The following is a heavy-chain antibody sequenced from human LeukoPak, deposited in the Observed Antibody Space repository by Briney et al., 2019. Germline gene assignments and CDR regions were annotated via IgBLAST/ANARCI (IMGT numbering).Heavy chain of an antibody. D-gene: IGHD2-2*01. CDR3: ARRDIVVVPAGYYYYGMDV. CDR1: GGTFSSYA. CDR2: IIPIFGTA. J-gene: IGHJ6*02. V-gene: IGHV1-69*13. Sequence: ASVKVSCKASGGTFSSYAISWVRQAPGQGLEWMGGIIPIFGTANYAQKFQGRVTITADESTSTAYMELSSLRSEDTAVYYCARRDIVVVPAGYYYYGMDVWGQGTTVTVSS.